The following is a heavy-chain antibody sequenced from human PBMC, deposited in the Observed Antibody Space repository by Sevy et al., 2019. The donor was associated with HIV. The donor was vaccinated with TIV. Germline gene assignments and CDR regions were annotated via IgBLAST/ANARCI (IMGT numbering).Heavy chain of an antibody. Sequence: GGCLRLSCVASGFTFSDHYMEWVRQAPGKGLEWVGRTRNKADGYTTEYAASVKGRFTISRDESKNSLYVQMNSLKAEDPAVYYCATHAGLAAAGRVFDYWGQGTLVTVSS. CDR2: TRNKADGYTT. CDR3: ATHAGLAAAGRVFDY. J-gene: IGHJ4*02. CDR1: GFTFSDHY. D-gene: IGHD6-13*01. V-gene: IGHV3-72*01.